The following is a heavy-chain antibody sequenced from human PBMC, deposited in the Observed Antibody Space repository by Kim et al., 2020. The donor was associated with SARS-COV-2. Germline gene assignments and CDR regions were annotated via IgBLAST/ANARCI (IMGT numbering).Heavy chain of an antibody. CDR3: AKGPGRGCSGGSCYSLGYFDY. CDR2: ISWNSGSI. D-gene: IGHD2-15*01. V-gene: IGHV3-9*01. Sequence: GGSLRLSCAASGFTFDDYAMHWVRQAPGKGLEWVSGISWNSGSIGYADSVKGRFTISRDNAKNSLYLQMNSLRAEDTALYYCAKGPGRGCSGGSCYSLGYFDYWGQGTLVTVSS. CDR1: GFTFDDYA. J-gene: IGHJ4*02.